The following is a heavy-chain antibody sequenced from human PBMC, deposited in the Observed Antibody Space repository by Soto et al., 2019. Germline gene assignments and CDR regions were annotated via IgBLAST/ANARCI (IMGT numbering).Heavy chain of an antibody. CDR2: IYWDDDK. D-gene: IGHD5-12*01. CDR3: AHMSQQVAFDH. Sequence: QITLKESGPTLVKPTQTLTLTCTFSGFSLSTSGVGVGWIRQPPGKALEWLALIYWDDDKRYSPSLKTRLTITKDTSKKHVVLTMTNTDPVDTATYFCAHMSQQVAFDHWGQGTLVTGSS. V-gene: IGHV2-5*02. CDR1: GFSLSTSGVG. J-gene: IGHJ4*02.